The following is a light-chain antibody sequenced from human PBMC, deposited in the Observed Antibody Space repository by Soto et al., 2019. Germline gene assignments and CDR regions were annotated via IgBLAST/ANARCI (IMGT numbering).Light chain of an antibody. Sequence: DIVMTQSPDSLAVSLGERATINCKSSQSLLYSSNNKNYLAWYQQKPGQPPTLLIYWASTRESGVPDRFSGSGSGTDFTLTISSLQAEDVAVYFCQQYYSTPFTFGQGTRLEIK. CDR2: WAS. V-gene: IGKV4-1*01. CDR3: QQYYSTPFT. CDR1: QSLLYSSNNKNY. J-gene: IGKJ5*01.